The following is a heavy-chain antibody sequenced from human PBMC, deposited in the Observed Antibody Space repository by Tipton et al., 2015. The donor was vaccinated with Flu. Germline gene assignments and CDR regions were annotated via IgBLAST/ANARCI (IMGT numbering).Heavy chain of an antibody. Sequence: TLSLTCTVSGGSISSSSYYWGWIRQPPGKGLEWIGSIYYSGSTYYTPSPKSRVTISVDTSKNQFSLKLTSVTAADTAVYYCASKFANWGVWEPLDYWGQGTLVTVSS. D-gene: IGHD7-27*01. J-gene: IGHJ4*02. CDR3: ASKFANWGVWEPLDY. CDR1: GGSISSSSYY. CDR2: IYYSGST. V-gene: IGHV4-39*07.